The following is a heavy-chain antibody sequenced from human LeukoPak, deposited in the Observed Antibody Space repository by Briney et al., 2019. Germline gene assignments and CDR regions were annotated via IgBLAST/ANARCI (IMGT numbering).Heavy chain of an antibody. D-gene: IGHD2-2*02. CDR2: MNPNSGNT. CDR3: ARHSMRCSSTSCYTAEYYFDY. CDR1: GYTFTSYD. V-gene: IGHV1-8*01. J-gene: IGHJ4*02. Sequence: ASVTVSCKASGYTFTSYDINWVRQATGQGLEWMGWMNPNSGNTGYAQKFQGRVTMTRNTSISTAYMELRSLRSDDTAVYYCARHSMRCSSTSCYTAEYYFDYWGQGTLVTVSS.